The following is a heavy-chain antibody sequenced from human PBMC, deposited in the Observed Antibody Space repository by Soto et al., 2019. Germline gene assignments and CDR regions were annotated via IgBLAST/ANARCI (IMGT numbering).Heavy chain of an antibody. Sequence: GGSLRLSYAASGFTFSSYAMHWVRQAPGKGLEYVSAISSNGGSTYYANSVKGRFTISRDNSKNTQYLQMSSLRADDTAVYYWVKGEYYYDSSGYYPFDYWGQGTLVTVSS. V-gene: IGHV3-64*01. D-gene: IGHD3-22*01. CDR1: GFTFSSYA. CDR2: ISSNGGST. CDR3: VKGEYYYDSSGYYPFDY. J-gene: IGHJ4*02.